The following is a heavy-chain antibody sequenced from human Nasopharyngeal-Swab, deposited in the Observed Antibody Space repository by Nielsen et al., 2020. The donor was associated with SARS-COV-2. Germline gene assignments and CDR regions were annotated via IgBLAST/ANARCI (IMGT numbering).Heavy chain of an antibody. V-gene: IGHV5-51*01. D-gene: IGHD5-24*01. CDR3: ARRAARDGYNYEVDP. CDR2: IYPGNSDT. Sequence: GGSLRLSCTGFGYSFANYWIGWVRQMPGKGLEWMGSIYPGNSDTRYSPAFHGHVTISADKSINTAYLQWTSLRASDTAVYYCARRAARDGYNYEVDPWGQGTLVTVSS. CDR1: GYSFANYW. J-gene: IGHJ5*02.